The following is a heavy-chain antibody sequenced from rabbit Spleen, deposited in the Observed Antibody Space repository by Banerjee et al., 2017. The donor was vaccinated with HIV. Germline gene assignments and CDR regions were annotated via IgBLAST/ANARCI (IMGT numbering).Heavy chain of an antibody. V-gene: IGHV1S40*01. CDR1: GFTISNNYY. J-gene: IGHJ6*01. Sequence: QSLEESGGDLVKPGASLTLTCTASGFTISNNYYMCWVRQAPGKGLEWIGYIDPVFGSAYYASWVNGRFSITRENAQNTVSLQLNSLTAADTATYFCARGGGLWGPGTLVTVS. CDR2: IDPVFGSA. CDR3: ARGGGL.